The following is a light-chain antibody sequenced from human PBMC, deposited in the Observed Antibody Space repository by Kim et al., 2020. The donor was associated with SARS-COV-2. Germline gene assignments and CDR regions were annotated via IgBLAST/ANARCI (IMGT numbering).Light chain of an antibody. CDR3: QQLNTYPLT. V-gene: IGKV1-9*01. CDR1: QDISSY. CDR2: AAS. J-gene: IGKJ4*01. Sequence: IHLTQSPSSLSASVGDRVTITCRASQDISSYLAWYQQKPGKAPRLLIHAASSLQSGVPPRFSGSGSGRDFTLTISSLQPEDSASYVCQQLNTYPLTFGGGTKVDIK.